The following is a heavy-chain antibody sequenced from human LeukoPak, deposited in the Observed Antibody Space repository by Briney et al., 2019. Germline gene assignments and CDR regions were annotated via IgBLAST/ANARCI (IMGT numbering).Heavy chain of an antibody. V-gene: IGHV5-51*01. D-gene: IGHD5-24*01. CDR1: GYSFPSYW. Sequence: GESLKISCKASGYSFPSYWMAWVGQIPGKALEWMGIINPADSDTRYSLSIQGQVTISADRSISTAYLQWSSLKASDTAIYYCARGEGGYNYAFWGQGTLVSVSS. CDR3: ARGEGGYNYAF. J-gene: IGHJ4*02. CDR2: INPADSDT.